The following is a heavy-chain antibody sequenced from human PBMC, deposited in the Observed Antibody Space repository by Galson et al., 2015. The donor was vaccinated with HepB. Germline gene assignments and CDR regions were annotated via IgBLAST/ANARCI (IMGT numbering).Heavy chain of an antibody. Sequence: SVKVSCKASGYTFTSYGISWVRQAPGQGLEWMGWISAFNGNTNYAQKLQGRVTMTTDTSTSTAYMELRSLRSDDTAVYYCARDQSVRFLEWLSHMDVWGQGTTVTVSS. D-gene: IGHD3-3*01. CDR3: ARDQSVRFLEWLSHMDV. CDR2: ISAFNGNT. V-gene: IGHV1-18*04. J-gene: IGHJ6*02. CDR1: GYTFTSYG.